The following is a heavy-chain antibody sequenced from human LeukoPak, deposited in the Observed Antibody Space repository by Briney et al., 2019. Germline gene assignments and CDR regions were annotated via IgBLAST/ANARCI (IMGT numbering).Heavy chain of an antibody. D-gene: IGHD3-3*01. J-gene: IGHJ4*02. CDR1: GYTFTSYY. Sequence: ASVKVSCKASGYTFTSYYMHWVRQAPGQGLEWMGIINPSGGSTSYAQKFQGRVTITADESTSTAYMELSSLRSEDTAVYYCARARYYDFLYYFDYWGQGTLVTVSS. V-gene: IGHV1-46*01. CDR3: ARARYYDFLYYFDY. CDR2: INPSGGST.